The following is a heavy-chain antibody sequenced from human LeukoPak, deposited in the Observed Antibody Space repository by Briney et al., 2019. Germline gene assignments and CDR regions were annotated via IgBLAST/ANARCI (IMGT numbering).Heavy chain of an antibody. CDR1: GFTFSSYW. Sequence: GGSLRLSCAASGFTFSSYWMSWVRQAPGKGLEWVANIKQDGSEKYYVDSVKGRFTISRDNAKNSLYLQMNSLRAEDTAVYYCARDAIVGAISNDYWGQGILVTVSS. CDR2: IKQDGSEK. D-gene: IGHD1-26*01. J-gene: IGHJ4*02. V-gene: IGHV3-7*01. CDR3: ARDAIVGAISNDY.